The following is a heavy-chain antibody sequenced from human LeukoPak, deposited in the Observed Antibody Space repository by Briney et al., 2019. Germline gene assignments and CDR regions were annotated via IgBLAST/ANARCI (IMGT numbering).Heavy chain of an antibody. V-gene: IGHV3-9*01. CDR2: ISWNSGSI. CDR1: GFTYDDYA. J-gene: IGHJ4*01. D-gene: IGHD4-11*01. Sequence: PGGSLRLSCAASGFTYDDYAMHWVRQAPGKGLEWVSGISWNSGSIGYADSVKGRFTISRDNSKNTLYLQMNSLRAEDTAVYYCAKGSRRTXTXXYYFD. CDR3: AKGSRRTXTXXYYFD.